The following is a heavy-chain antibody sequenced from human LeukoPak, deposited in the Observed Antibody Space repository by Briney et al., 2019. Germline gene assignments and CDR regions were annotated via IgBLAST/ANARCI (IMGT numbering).Heavy chain of an antibody. J-gene: IGHJ4*02. Sequence: ASVKVSCKASGYSFTSHYMHWVRQAPGQGLEWMGWINPNSGGTNYAQKFQGRVTMTRDTSISTAYMELNRLRSDDTAMYYCATGRITMVRGVIKPPPFDYWGQGTLVTVSS. D-gene: IGHD3-10*01. CDR1: GYSFTSHY. CDR2: INPNSGGT. CDR3: ATGRITMVRGVIKPPPFDY. V-gene: IGHV1-2*02.